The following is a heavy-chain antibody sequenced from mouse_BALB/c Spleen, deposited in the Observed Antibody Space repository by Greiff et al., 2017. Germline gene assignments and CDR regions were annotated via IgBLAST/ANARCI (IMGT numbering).Heavy chain of an antibody. CDR2: IWGDGST. J-gene: IGHJ4*01. CDR3: ARDPSSLGHERYYAMDY. Sequence: QVQLKESGPGLVAPSQSLSITCTVSGFSLTGYGVNWVRQPPGKGLEWLGMIWGDGSTDYNSALKSRLSISKDNSKSQVFLKMNSLQTDDTARYYGARDPSSLGHERYYAMDYWGQGTSVTGSS. V-gene: IGHV2-6-7*01. CDR1: GFSLTGYG.